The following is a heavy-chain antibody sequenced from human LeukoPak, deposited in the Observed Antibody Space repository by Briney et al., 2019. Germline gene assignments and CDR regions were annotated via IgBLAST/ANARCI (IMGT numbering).Heavy chain of an antibody. V-gene: IGHV3-53*01. J-gene: IGHJ3*02. CDR1: GFTVSSNY. CDR2: IYRGGST. D-gene: IGHD3-16*01. Sequence: GGSLRLSCAASGFTVSSNYMSWVRQAPGKGLEWVSVIYRGGSTYYADSVKGRFTISRDNSKNTLYLQMNSLRAEDTAVYYCARGGLISLAYTPLGAFDIWGQGTMVSVSS. CDR3: ARGGLISLAYTPLGAFDI.